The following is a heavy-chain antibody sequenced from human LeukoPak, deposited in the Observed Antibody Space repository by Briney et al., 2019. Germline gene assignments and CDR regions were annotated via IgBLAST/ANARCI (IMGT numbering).Heavy chain of an antibody. V-gene: IGHV3-72*01. J-gene: IGHJ3*02. D-gene: IGHD3-16*01. CDR1: GVTLSDHH. CDR3: ARDGGEGDNSAFDI. CDR2: TRNKARGYTT. Sequence: PGGSLTLSCAASGVTLSDHHMDWVRQAPGKGLKWVGRTRNKARGYTTEYAASVKGRFTISRDDSKTLVYLQMKSLKTEDTAVYFCARDGGEGDNSAFDIWGQGTVVTVSS.